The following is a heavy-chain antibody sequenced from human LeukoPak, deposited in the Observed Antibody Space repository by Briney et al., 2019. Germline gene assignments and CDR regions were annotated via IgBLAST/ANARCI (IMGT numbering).Heavy chain of an antibody. J-gene: IGHJ4*02. V-gene: IGHV4-61*08. CDR1: GGSISSGGYY. Sequence: PSETLSLTCTVSGGSISSGGYYWSWIRQPPGKGLEWIGYIYHSGSTYYNPSLKSRVTISVDTSKNQFSLKLSSVTAADTAVYYCARDDYGDYALDYWGQGTLVTVSS. D-gene: IGHD4-17*01. CDR2: IYHSGST. CDR3: ARDDYGDYALDY.